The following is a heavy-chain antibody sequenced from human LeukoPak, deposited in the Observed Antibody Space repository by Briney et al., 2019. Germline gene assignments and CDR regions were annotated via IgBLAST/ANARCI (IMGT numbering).Heavy chain of an antibody. CDR3: HLLAGPHRGIDY. J-gene: IGHJ4*02. D-gene: IGHD3-3*02. V-gene: IGHV4-61*02. Sequence: PSETLSLTCTVSGGSISSGSYYWSWIRQPAGKGLEWIGRIYTSGSTNYNPSLKSRVTISVDTSKNQFSLKLSSVTAADTAVYYCHLLAGPHRGIDYWGQGTLVTVSS. CDR2: IYTSGST. CDR1: GGSISSGSYY.